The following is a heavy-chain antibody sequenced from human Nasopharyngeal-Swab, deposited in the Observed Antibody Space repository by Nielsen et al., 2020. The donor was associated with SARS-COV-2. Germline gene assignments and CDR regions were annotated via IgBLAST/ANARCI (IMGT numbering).Heavy chain of an antibody. V-gene: IGHV3-30*18. CDR2: ISYDGSNK. J-gene: IGHJ3*02. CDR3: AKVKIQLWLHDAFDI. D-gene: IGHD5-18*01. CDR1: GFTFSSYG. Sequence: GGSLRLSCAASGFTFSSYGMHWVRQAPGKWLEWVAVISYDGSNKYYADSVKGRFTISRDNSKNTLYLQMNSLRAEDTAVYYCAKVKIQLWLHDAFDIWGQGTMVTVSS.